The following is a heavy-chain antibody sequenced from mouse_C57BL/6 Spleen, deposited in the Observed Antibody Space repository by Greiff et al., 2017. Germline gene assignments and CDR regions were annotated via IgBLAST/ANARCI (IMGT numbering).Heavy chain of an antibody. CDR3: DRNPEVYYAMED. CDR2: IWSDGST. CDR1: GFSLTSYG. Sequence: VKLVESGPGLVAPSQSLTITCTVSGFSLTSYGVHWVRQPPGKGLEWLVVIWSDGSTTYNSALKSRLSISKANAKSRVFLKMNRLQTDDTAMYYCDRNPEVYYAMEDWGQGTSVTVSS. V-gene: IGHV2-6*02. J-gene: IGHJ4*01.